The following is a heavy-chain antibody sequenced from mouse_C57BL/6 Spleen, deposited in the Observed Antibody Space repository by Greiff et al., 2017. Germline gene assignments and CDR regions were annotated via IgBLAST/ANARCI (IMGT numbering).Heavy chain of an antibody. D-gene: IGHD1-1*01. CDR3: ARATTVVEGWYFDV. CDR2: IYPGSGST. Sequence: QVQLQQPGAELVKPGASVKMSCKASGYTFTSYWITWVKQRPGQGLEWIGDIYPGSGSTNYNEKFKSKATLTVDTSSSTAYMQLSSLTSEDSAVYYCARATTVVEGWYFDVWGTEATVTVSS. CDR1: GYTFTSYW. V-gene: IGHV1-55*01. J-gene: IGHJ1*03.